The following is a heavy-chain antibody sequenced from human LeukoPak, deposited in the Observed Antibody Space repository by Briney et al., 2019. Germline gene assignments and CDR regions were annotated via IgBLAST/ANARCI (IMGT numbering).Heavy chain of an antibody. CDR2: INQSGSP. D-gene: IGHD1-26*01. V-gene: IGHV4-34*01. J-gene: IGHJ2*01. CDR1: CGSFSGYY. Sequence: SETLSLTCAVYCGSFSGYYWSWTRHPPGKGLEWIGEINQSGSPNYNPSLKSRVTVSVDTSKNQFSPKLSSVTAADTAVYYCARGSGGSYPRWYFDLWGRGTLVTVSS. CDR3: ARGSGGSYPRWYFDL.